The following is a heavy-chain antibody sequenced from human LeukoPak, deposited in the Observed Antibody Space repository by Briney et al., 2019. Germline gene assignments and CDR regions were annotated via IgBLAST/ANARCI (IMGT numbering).Heavy chain of an antibody. CDR3: ARHNGITGDGNTYYYYGMDV. J-gene: IGHJ6*02. V-gene: IGHV5-51*01. CDR2: IYPGDSDT. Sequence: GESLKISCKGSGYSFTSYWIGWVRQMPGKGLEWMGIIYPGDSDTRYSPSFQGQVTISADKSISTAYLQWSSLKASDTAMYYCARHNGITGDGNTYYYYGMDVWGQGTTVTVSS. CDR1: GYSFTSYW. D-gene: IGHD1-20*01.